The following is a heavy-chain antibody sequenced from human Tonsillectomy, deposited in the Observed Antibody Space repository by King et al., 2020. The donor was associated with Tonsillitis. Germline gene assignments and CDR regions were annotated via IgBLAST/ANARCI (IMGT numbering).Heavy chain of an antibody. CDR3: ARDPYYYDSSGYS. CDR1: GFTFSSYS. J-gene: IGHJ4*02. CDR2: ISSSSSYI. D-gene: IGHD3-22*01. Sequence: VQLVESGGGLVKPGGSLRLSCAASGFTFSSYSMNWVRQAPGKGLEWVASISSSSSYIYYADSVKGRFTISRDNAKNSLYLQMNSLRAEDTAVYYCARDPYYYDSSGYSWGQGTLVTVSS. V-gene: IGHV3-21*01.